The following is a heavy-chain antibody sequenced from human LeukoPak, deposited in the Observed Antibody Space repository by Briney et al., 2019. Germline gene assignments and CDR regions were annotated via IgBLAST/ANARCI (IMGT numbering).Heavy chain of an antibody. V-gene: IGHV3-7*01. CDR1: GFTFSTSW. CDR2: IKEDWSEK. Sequence: GGSLRLSCAASGFTFSTSWMSWVRQAPGKGLEWVANIKEDWSEKCVLDCAMARFTISTHHAMNSLYLQTNSLRAEDTAVFYRAKGAYFDYWGQGTLVTVSS. CDR3: AKGAYFDY. J-gene: IGHJ4*02. D-gene: IGHD3-16*01.